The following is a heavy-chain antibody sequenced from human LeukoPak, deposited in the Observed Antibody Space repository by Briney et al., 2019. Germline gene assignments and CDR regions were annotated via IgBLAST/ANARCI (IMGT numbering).Heavy chain of an antibody. D-gene: IGHD3-22*01. CDR1: GFTFSSYA. CDR2: ISGSGGST. Sequence: QSGGSLRLSCAASGFTFSSYAMSWVRQAPGKGLEWVSAISGSGGSTYYADSVKGRFTISRDNSKNTLYLQMNSLRAEDTAVYYCAKDTPDSSGYYTNSYYFDYWGQGTLVTVSS. V-gene: IGHV3-23*01. CDR3: AKDTPDSSGYYTNSYYFDY. J-gene: IGHJ4*02.